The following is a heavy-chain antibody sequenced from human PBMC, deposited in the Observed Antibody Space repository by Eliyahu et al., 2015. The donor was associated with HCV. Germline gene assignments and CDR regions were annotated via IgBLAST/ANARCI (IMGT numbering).Heavy chain of an antibody. CDR1: GFTXNRPG. CDR3: ARGGVVCGVGNCYRYSYYHIDA. V-gene: IGHV3-33*01. Sequence: QVQLVESGGGVVQPGGSLRLSXAASGFTXNRPGXHXVRXAPGKGVGWVALIWFNGSKEYYADSVKGRFTSFRHNSRDTLYLQLNGLTVDDAGVYYCARGGVVCGVGNCYRYSYYHIDAWGKGTTVTVSS. D-gene: IGHD2-15*01. CDR2: IWFNGSKE. J-gene: IGHJ6*04.